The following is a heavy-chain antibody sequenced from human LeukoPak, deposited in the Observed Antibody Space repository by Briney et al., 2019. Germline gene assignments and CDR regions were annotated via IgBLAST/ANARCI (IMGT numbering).Heavy chain of an antibody. CDR3: ARGTEYYYDSSGYFFDY. J-gene: IGHJ4*02. Sequence: GESLKISCKGSGYSFTSYWIGWVRQMPGKGLEWMGIIYPGDSDTRYSPSFQGQDTISADKSISTAYLQWSSLKASDTAMYYCARGTEYYYDSSGYFFDYGGQGTLVTVSS. V-gene: IGHV5-51*01. CDR1: GYSFTSYW. D-gene: IGHD3-22*01. CDR2: IYPGDSDT.